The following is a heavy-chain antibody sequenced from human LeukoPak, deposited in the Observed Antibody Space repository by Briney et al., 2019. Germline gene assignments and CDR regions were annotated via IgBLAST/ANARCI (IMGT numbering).Heavy chain of an antibody. V-gene: IGHV3-21*01. J-gene: IGHJ6*03. CDR1: GFTFSIYS. Sequence: KPGGSLRLSCAASGFTFSIYSMNWVRQAPGKGLEWVSSITSTSRYIYYGDSVKGRFTISRDNAKNSLYLQMNSLRAEDTAVYYCARDQGSGYDLVPYYDYYMDVWGKGTTVTVSS. D-gene: IGHD5-12*01. CDR2: ITSTSRYI. CDR3: ARDQGSGYDLVPYYDYYMDV.